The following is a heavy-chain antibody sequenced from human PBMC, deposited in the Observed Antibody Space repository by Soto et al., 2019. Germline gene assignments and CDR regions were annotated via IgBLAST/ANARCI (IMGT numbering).Heavy chain of an antibody. CDR2: INDSGST. Sequence: PSETLSLTCAVYGGSFSDYSWTRIRQPPGKGLEWIGEINDSGSTNYTPSLERRVTISRDTSKNRFSLKLSSVTAADTAVYYCARGSHKLHSYDSSGFYHYVDYWGQGSLVTVPS. V-gene: IGHV4-34*01. CDR3: ARGSHKLHSYDSSGFYHYVDY. J-gene: IGHJ4*02. CDR1: GGSFSDYS. D-gene: IGHD3-22*01.